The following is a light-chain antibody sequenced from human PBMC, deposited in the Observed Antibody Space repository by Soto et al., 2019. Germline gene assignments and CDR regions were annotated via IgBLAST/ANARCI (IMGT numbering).Light chain of an antibody. CDR2: DAS. CDR1: QSIRTW. V-gene: IGKV1-5*01. Sequence: DIRMTQSPSTLSASIGDTVFITCRASQSIRTWLAWYQRRPGKAPKLLISDASQLESGVPSRFSGSGSGTEFTLSISSLQPDDFATYYCQQYDSFAVTFGQGTKVDIK. J-gene: IGKJ1*01. CDR3: QQYDSFAVT.